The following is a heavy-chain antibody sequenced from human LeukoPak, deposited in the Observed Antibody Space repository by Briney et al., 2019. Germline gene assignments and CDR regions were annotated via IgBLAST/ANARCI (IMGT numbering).Heavy chain of an antibody. D-gene: IGHD6-19*01. J-gene: IGHJ4*02. CDR3: ARDGVGSGWYRVLDS. Sequence: ASVKVSCKASGYTFTSYYMHWVRQAPGQGLEWMGIINPSDGSTNYAQRFQGRVTMTRDTSTSTVYMELSSLRSEDTGVYYCARDGVGSGWYRVLDSWGQGTLVTVSS. V-gene: IGHV1-46*01. CDR2: INPSDGST. CDR1: GYTFTSYY.